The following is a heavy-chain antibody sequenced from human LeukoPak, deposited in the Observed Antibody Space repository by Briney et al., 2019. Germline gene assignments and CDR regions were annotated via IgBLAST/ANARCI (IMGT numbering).Heavy chain of an antibody. CDR1: VYTFINFG. V-gene: IGHV1-18*01. CDR2: ISGNNDNP. J-gene: IGHJ4*02. Sequence: GASVTVSCTASVYTFINFGINWEGQAHGQGLEWMAWISGNNDNPNYGQKFQGRFTVTTDSSTNTAYMQLRNLRLDDTAVYYCARDGTSTDDYWGQGTLVTVSS. D-gene: IGHD2-2*01. CDR3: ARDGTSTDDY.